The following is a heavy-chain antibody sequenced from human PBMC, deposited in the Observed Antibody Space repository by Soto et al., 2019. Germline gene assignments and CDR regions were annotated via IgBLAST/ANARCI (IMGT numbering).Heavy chain of an antibody. Sequence: QFTLKESGPPLVQPPQPLTLTCTFSGFSLTTPGVHVGWIRQPPGKALEWLALIYGDDNEVYSPSLTNRLTNTKDTSKSQVVPTLATVDPVDTATYYCVYRDFGDYVFQFWGQGILVNVSS. CDR1: GFSLTTPGVH. J-gene: IGHJ4*02. CDR2: IYGDDNE. CDR3: VYRDFGDYVFQF. V-gene: IGHV2-5*02. D-gene: IGHD4-17*01.